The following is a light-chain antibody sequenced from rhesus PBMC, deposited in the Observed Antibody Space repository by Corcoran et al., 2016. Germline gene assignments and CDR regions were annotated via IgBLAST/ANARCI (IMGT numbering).Light chain of an antibody. J-gene: IGKJ1*01. Sequence: DIQMTQSPSSLSASVGDKVTITCRASQGIRSWLAWYQQKPGNAPKLLVYKAASFQSGVPSRFSGSGSGTEVNLTISSLQPEDFATYYCLQYSSSPWTFGQGTKVEIK. CDR3: LQYSSSPWT. CDR2: KAA. CDR1: QGIRSW. V-gene: IGKV1-22*01.